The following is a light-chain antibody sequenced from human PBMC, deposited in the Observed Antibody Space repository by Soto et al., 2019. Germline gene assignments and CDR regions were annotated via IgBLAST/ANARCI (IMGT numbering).Light chain of an antibody. CDR1: QSVSSSY. CDR2: GAS. Sequence: EIVLTQSPGTLSLSPGERATLSCRASQSVSSSYLAWYQQKPGQAPRLLIYGASSSATGIPDRFSGSGSGTDFTLTISRLEPEDFAVYYCQQYGSSPLTFRGGTKLEIK. V-gene: IGKV3-20*01. CDR3: QQYGSSPLT. J-gene: IGKJ4*01.